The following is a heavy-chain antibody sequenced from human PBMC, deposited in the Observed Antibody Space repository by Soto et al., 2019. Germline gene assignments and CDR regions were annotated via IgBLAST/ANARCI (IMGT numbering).Heavy chain of an antibody. V-gene: IGHV1-69*13. CDR2: IIPIFGTA. CDR3: ARGGYCISTSCHGVPFDP. D-gene: IGHD2-2*01. J-gene: IGHJ5*02. Sequence: SVKVSCKASGGTFSSYAISWVRQAPXQXLERMGGIIPIFGTANYAQKFQGRVTITADESTSTAYMELSSLRSEDTAVYYFARGGYCISTSCHGVPFDPWGQGTLVTVSS. CDR1: GGTFSSYA.